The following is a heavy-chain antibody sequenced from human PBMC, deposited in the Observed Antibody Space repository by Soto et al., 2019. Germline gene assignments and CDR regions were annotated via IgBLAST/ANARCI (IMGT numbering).Heavy chain of an antibody. J-gene: IGHJ3*02. V-gene: IGHV3-13*01. D-gene: IGHD3-16*01. CDR3: VRGGLLPLDAFDM. CDR1: GFTFSSYD. Sequence: GGSLRLSCAASGFTFSSYDMHWVRQTTGKGLEWVSVIGTSGVTYYAGSVKGRFTISRENTKNSLYLKMNSLTAGDTAVYYCVRGGLLPLDAFDMWGQGTMVTVSS. CDR2: IGTSGVT.